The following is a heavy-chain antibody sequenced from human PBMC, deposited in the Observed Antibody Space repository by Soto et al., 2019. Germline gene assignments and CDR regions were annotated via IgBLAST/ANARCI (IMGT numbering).Heavy chain of an antibody. CDR3: ARDTGRASADL. D-gene: IGHD6-13*01. Sequence: EVPLAESGGDLVQPGGSLRLSCVGSGFTFSYYEMNWVRQAPGKGLERVAFISHTDRLTHYPDSVRGRFTISRDNAKNSLYLHMTSLRVEDTAVYYCARDTGRASADLWGQGTLVTVSS. CDR2: ISHTDRLT. CDR1: GFTFSYYE. V-gene: IGHV3-48*03. J-gene: IGHJ5*02.